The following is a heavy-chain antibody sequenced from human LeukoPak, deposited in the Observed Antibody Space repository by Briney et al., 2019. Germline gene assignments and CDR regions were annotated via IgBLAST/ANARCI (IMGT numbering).Heavy chain of an antibody. CDR1: GFTFSSYA. D-gene: IGHD6-19*01. CDR3: ARDLNGWYEYYSYGMDV. J-gene: IGHJ6*02. V-gene: IGHV3-30*04. Sequence: PGRSLRLSCAASGFTFSSYAMHWVRQAPGKGLEWVAVISYDGSNKYYADSVKGRFTISRDNSKNTLYLQMNSLRAEDTAVYYCARDLNGWYEYYSYGMDVWGQGITVTVSS. CDR2: ISYDGSNK.